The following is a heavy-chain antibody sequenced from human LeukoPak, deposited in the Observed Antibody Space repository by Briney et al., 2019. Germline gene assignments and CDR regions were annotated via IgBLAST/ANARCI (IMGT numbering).Heavy chain of an antibody. D-gene: IGHD5-12*01. CDR1: GFTFSTYA. V-gene: IGHV3-23*01. CDR2: ISGSGG. CDR3: AKHLGYGAFDI. Sequence: GGSLRLSCAASGFTFSTYAMSWVRQAPGKGLEWVSAISGSGGYYADPVRGRFTISRDNSKNTLYLQMNSLRAEDTAVYYCAKHLGYGAFDIWGQGTMVTVSS. J-gene: IGHJ3*02.